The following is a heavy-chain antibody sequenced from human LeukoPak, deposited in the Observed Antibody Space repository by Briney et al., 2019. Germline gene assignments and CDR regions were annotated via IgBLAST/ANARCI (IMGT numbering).Heavy chain of an antibody. D-gene: IGHD4-17*01. Sequence: GGSLRLSCVASGFTFSSYAMSWVRQAPGKGLEWVSAIGTAGDTYYPGSVKGRFTISRENAKNSLYLQMNSLRAGDTAVYYCAREGLAYGHFDYWGQGTLVTVSS. J-gene: IGHJ4*02. V-gene: IGHV3-13*01. CDR1: GFTFSSYA. CDR2: IGTAGDT. CDR3: AREGLAYGHFDY.